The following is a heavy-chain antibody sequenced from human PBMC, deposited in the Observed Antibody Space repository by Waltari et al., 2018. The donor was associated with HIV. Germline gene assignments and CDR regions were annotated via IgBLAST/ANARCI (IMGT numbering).Heavy chain of an antibody. J-gene: IGHJ4*02. D-gene: IGHD3-10*01. Sequence: QVQLQESGPGLVKPSATLLLTCPVSGGSLSSHYWIWIRQPPGKGRECIGYIYDSGSTNYNPSLKSRVTIAVDTSKKQISLKLSSVTAADTAVYYCARDFPFSHYYGSGSYFGSDYWGQGTQVTVSS. CDR2: IYDSGST. CDR3: ARDFPFSHYYGSGSYFGSDY. CDR1: GGSLSSHY. V-gene: IGHV4-59*11.